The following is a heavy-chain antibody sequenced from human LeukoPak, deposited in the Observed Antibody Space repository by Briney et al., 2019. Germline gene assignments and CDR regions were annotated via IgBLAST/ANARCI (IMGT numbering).Heavy chain of an antibody. D-gene: IGHD5-18*01. CDR3: ARSGFPEIQLWLARGAFDI. CDR1: GYSFTSYW. Sequence: GESLKISCKGSGYSFTSYWIGWVRPMPGKGLEWMGIIYPGDSDTRYSPSFQGQVTISADKSISTAYLQWSSLKASDTAMYYCARSGFPEIQLWLARGAFDIWGQGTMVTVSS. V-gene: IGHV5-51*01. CDR2: IYPGDSDT. J-gene: IGHJ3*02.